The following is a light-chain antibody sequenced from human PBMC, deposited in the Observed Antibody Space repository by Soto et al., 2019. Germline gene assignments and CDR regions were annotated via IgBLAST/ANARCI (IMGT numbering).Light chain of an antibody. J-gene: IGKJ1*01. CDR3: QQYTNWPSWT. CDR2: GAS. CDR1: QNINTY. V-gene: IGKV3-15*01. Sequence: EKVMTQSPATLSMSPGERATLSCRASQNINTYLAWYQQKPGQAPRLLIYGASTRATGIPARFSGSRSGTEFTLTISSLQSEDFAVYYCQQYTNWPSWTFGQGTKVEIK.